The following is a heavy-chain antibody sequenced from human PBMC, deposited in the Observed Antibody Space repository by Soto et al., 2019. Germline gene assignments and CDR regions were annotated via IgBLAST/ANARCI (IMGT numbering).Heavy chain of an antibody. CDR3: ARAVAVAADFDY. CDR1: GYTFTSYG. D-gene: IGHD6-19*01. V-gene: IGHV1-3*01. J-gene: IGHJ4*02. CDR2: INAGNGNT. Sequence: ASVKVSCKASGYTFTSYGMHWVRQAPGQRLEWMGWINAGNGNTKYSQKFQGRVTITRDTSASTAYMELSSLRSEDTAVYYCARAVAVAADFDYWGQGTLVSVSS.